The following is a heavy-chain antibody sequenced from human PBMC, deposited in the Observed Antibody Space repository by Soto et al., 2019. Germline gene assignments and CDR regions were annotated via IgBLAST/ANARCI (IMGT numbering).Heavy chain of an antibody. D-gene: IGHD4-17*01. CDR2: IIPMFNTS. J-gene: IGHJ3*02. V-gene: IGHV1-69*01. CDR1: GGTFNGHS. CDR3: TSDDTVLVGADSAFDI. Sequence: QVQLVQSGAEVKKPGSSVKVSCKASGGTFNGHSFSWVRQAPGQGLEWMGSIIPMFNTSTYAQRFQGRVNNTADESQTTSYLDLSSLTSEDTAVYYCTSDDTVLVGADSAFDIWGQGTMVTVSS.